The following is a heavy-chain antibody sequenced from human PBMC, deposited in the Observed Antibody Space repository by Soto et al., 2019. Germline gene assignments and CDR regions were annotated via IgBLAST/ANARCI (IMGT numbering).Heavy chain of an antibody. CDR1: GGTFSSYT. V-gene: IGHV1-69*08. Sequence: QVQLVQSGAEVKKPGSSVKVSCKASGGTFSSYTFNWVRQAPGQGLEWMGRIITIVNKPNYAQKFQGRVTITADKSTSTAYMELSSLRSEDTAVYYCARAYGSGSYRHFDSWGQGTLVTVSS. CDR3: ARAYGSGSYRHFDS. CDR2: IITIVNKP. J-gene: IGHJ4*02. D-gene: IGHD3-10*01.